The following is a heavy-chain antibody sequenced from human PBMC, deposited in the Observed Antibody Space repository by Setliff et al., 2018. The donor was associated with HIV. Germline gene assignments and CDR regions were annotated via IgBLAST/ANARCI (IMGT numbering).Heavy chain of an antibody. CDR3: ARGGAHYYGSGSYYNWFDP. V-gene: IGHV4-59*08. CDR1: GGSISSHY. D-gene: IGHD3-10*01. CDR2: IYYSGRT. Sequence: SETLSLTCSFSGGSISSHYWSWIRQTPGKGLEWIGNIYYSGRTYYNPSLKSRVTISVDTSKNQFSLKLSSVTAADTAMYYCARGGAHYYGSGSYYNWFDPWGQGTLVTVSS. J-gene: IGHJ5*02.